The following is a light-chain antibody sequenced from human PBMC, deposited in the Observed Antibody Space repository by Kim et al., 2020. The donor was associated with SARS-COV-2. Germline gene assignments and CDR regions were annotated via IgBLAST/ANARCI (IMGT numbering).Light chain of an antibody. CDR1: KLGDKC. CDR2: QDS. V-gene: IGLV3-1*01. Sequence: GAPRQTASITCSGDKLGDKCACCYQQKPGPSPVLVIYQDSKRPSGIPERFSGSNAGNTATLTISGTQAMDEADYYCQAWDSSNVVFGGGTQLTVL. J-gene: IGLJ2*01. CDR3: QAWDSSNVV.